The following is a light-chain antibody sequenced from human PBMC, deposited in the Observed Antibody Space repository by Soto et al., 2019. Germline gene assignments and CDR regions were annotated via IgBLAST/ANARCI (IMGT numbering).Light chain of an antibody. CDR2: EVS. V-gene: IGLV2-14*01. CDR1: SSDVGGYNY. Sequence: QSVLTQPASVSGSPGQSITISCTGTSSDVGGYNYVSWYQQYPGKAPKLMIYEVSNRPSGVSNRFSGSKSGNTASLTISGLQAEDEADYYCCSYTSTNSRVFGGGTKVTVL. J-gene: IGLJ3*02. CDR3: CSYTSTNSRV.